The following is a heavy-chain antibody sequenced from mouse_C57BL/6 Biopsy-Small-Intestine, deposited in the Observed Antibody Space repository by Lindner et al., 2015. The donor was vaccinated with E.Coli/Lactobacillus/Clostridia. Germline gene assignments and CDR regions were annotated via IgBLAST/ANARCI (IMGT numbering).Heavy chain of an antibody. Sequence: VQLQESGGGLVKPGGSLKLSCTASGFIFGDHGMHWVRQAPEKGLEWVAYISGSSSTIFYADVLKGRFTISRDNAKNTLFLQMTSLRSEDTAIYYCARNYYGSGYDYWGQGTTLQSPQ. J-gene: IGHJ2*01. CDR2: ISGSSSTI. CDR3: ARNYYGSGYDY. D-gene: IGHD1-1*01. V-gene: IGHV5-17*01. CDR1: GFIFGDHG.